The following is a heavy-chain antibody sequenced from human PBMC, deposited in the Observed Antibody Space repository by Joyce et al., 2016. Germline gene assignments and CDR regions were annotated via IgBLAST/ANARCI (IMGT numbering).Heavy chain of an antibody. J-gene: IGHJ4*02. Sequence: EVQLVESGGGLVQPGGSPRLSCAASGFTFSSHWMSWVRQATGKGVEWVDNKNPDGSKNNYADSVKGRFIISRDNAKNSLYVQMHSLRAEDTAVYYCAREFKWNWDFWGQGTLVTVSS. V-gene: IGHV3-7*04. CDR3: AREFKWNWDF. CDR2: KNPDGSKN. CDR1: GFTFSSHW. D-gene: IGHD1-1*01.